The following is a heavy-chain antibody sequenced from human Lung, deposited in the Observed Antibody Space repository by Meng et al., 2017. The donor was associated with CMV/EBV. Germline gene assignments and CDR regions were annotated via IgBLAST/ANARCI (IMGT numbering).Heavy chain of an antibody. CDR1: GGSISSSSYY. CDR2: IYYSGST. CDR3: ARDRILVMALRRTHVDY. Sequence: SETLSLXCTVSGGSISSSSYYWGWIRQPPGKGLEWIGSIYYSGSTYYNPSLKSRVTISVDTSKNQFSLKLSSVTAADTAVYYCARDRILVMALRRTHVDYWGHGTLVTVSS. D-gene: IGHD2-15*01. V-gene: IGHV4-39*07. J-gene: IGHJ4*01.